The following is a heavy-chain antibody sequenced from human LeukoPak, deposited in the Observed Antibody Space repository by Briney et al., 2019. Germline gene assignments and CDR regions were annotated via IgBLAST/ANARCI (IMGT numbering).Heavy chain of an antibody. Sequence: PSETLSLTRTVSGYSISSGYYWGWIRQPPGKGLEWIGSIYHSGSTYYNPSLKSRVTISVDTSKNQFSLKLSSVTAADTAVYYCARDDSFYWGQGTLVTVSS. CDR2: IYHSGST. V-gene: IGHV4-38-2*02. CDR3: ARDDSFY. J-gene: IGHJ4*02. CDR1: GYSISSGYY. D-gene: IGHD3-9*01.